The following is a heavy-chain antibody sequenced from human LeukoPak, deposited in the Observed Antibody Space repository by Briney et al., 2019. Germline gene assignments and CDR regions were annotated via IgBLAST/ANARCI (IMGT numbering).Heavy chain of an antibody. Sequence: ASVKVSCKASGYTFTNYAVNWLRQAPGQSLEWMGWINAGNGDTKFSQNYQARVTITRDASASTAYMELSSLTSEDTAVYFCARGLWSAHRREYYFDSWGQGTLVTVSS. V-gene: IGHV1-3*01. D-gene: IGHD3-3*01. CDR2: INAGNGDT. CDR3: ARGLWSAHRREYYFDS. CDR1: GYTFTNYA. J-gene: IGHJ4*02.